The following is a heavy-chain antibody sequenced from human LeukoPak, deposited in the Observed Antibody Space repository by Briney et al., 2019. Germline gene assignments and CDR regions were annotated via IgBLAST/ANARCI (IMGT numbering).Heavy chain of an antibody. J-gene: IGHJ4*02. Sequence: GGSLRLSCAASGLTFSTYAMNWVRQAPGKGLEWVSGISGGGGSTYYADFVKGRFTISRDNSKNSLYLQMSSLRTEDTALYYCARDTLSGRYWATRTNFDYWGQGTLVTVSS. CDR2: ISGGGGST. CDR3: ARDTLSGRYWATRTNFDY. CDR1: GLTFSTYA. D-gene: IGHD1-26*01. V-gene: IGHV3-43*02.